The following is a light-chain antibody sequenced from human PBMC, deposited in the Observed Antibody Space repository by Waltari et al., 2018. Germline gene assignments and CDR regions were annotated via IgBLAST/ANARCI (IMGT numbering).Light chain of an antibody. CDR2: AAS. CDR1: QNIGRY. J-gene: IGKJ1*01. CDR3: QQGYSTWT. Sequence: DIQMTQSPASLSASLGDRVTITCRASQNIGRYLNWYQQISGRAPKLLIYAASNLQRGVPSRFIGSGSGTDFTLTISGLQPEDFGTYYGQQGYSTWTFGQGTNVDSK. V-gene: IGKV1-39*01.